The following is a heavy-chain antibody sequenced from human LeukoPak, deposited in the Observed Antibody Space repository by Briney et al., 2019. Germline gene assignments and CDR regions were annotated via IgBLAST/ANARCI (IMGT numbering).Heavy chain of an antibody. D-gene: IGHD3-16*01. CDR3: ARGGSGGGYWSAP. J-gene: IGHJ5*02. CDR2: ISGSGTSP. CDR1: GFTFSSYA. V-gene: IGHV3-23*01. Sequence: GGSLRLSCAASGFTFSSYAMSWVRQAPGKGLEWVSVISGSGTSPYYADSVKGRFTISRDNSQNTLYLQMNGLRAEDTAVYYCARGGSGGGYWSAPGARETLATVP.